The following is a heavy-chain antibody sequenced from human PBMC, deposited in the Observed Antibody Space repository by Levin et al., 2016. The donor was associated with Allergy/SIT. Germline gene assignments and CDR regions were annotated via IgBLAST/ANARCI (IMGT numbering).Heavy chain of an antibody. Sequence: WIRQPPGKGLEWVSAISGSGGSTYYADSVKGRFTISRDNAKNSLYLQMNSLRAEDTAVYYCARAWAYPGGWFDPWGQGTLVTVSS. J-gene: IGHJ5*02. CDR3: ARAWAYPGGWFDP. D-gene: IGHD4-23*01. CDR2: ISGSGGST. V-gene: IGHV3-23*01.